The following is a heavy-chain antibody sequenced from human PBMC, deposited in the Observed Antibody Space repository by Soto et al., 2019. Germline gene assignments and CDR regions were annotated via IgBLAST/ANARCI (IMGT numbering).Heavy chain of an antibody. Sequence: GESLKISCKGSGYSFTSYWIGWVRQMPGKGLEWMGIIYPGDSDTRYSPSFQGQVTISADKSISTAYLQWSSLKASDTAMYYCARILEWPNDAFDIWGQGTMGTVSS. CDR1: GYSFTSYW. V-gene: IGHV5-51*01. D-gene: IGHD3-3*01. J-gene: IGHJ3*02. CDR3: ARILEWPNDAFDI. CDR2: IYPGDSDT.